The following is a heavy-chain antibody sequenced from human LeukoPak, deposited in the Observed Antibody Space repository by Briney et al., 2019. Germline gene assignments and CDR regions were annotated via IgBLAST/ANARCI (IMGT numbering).Heavy chain of an antibody. D-gene: IGHD3-22*01. Sequence: GASVKVSCKASGYTFTSYGISWVRQAPGQGLEWMGGIIPIFGTANYAQKFQGRVTITADKSTSTAYMELSSLRSEDTAVYYCARDHAGSSGYRSPVLDYWGQGTLVTVSS. V-gene: IGHV1-69*06. CDR2: IIPIFGTA. CDR1: GYTFTSYG. J-gene: IGHJ4*02. CDR3: ARDHAGSSGYRSPVLDY.